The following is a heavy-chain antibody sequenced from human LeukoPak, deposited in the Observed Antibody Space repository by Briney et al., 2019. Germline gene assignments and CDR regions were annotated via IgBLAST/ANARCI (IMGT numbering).Heavy chain of an antibody. CDR3: ARVAYAVAVV. J-gene: IGHJ4*02. CDR1: GDSVSSNIAA. Sequence: SQTLSLTCAISGDSVSSNIAAWSWVRQSPSRGLEWLGRTYYRSKWKNDYAESVKSRINSSPDTSKNQFSLQLNSVTPEDTAVYYCARVAYAVAVVWGQGTPVTVSS. V-gene: IGHV6-1*01. D-gene: IGHD2-2*01. CDR2: TYYRSKWKN.